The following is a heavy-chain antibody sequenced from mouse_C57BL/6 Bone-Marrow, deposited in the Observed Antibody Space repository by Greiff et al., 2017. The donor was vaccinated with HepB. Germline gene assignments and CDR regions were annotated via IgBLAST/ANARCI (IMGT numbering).Heavy chain of an antibody. CDR2: IYPRSGNT. CDR1: GYTFTSYG. CDR3: ALHITTVEWYFDV. V-gene: IGHV1-81*01. Sequence: LQESGAELARPGASVKLSCKASGYTFTSYGISWVKQRTGQGLEWIGEIYPRSGNTYYNEKFKGKATLTADKSSSTAYMELRSLTSEDSAVYFCALHITTVEWYFDVWGTGTTVTVSS. J-gene: IGHJ1*03. D-gene: IGHD1-1*01.